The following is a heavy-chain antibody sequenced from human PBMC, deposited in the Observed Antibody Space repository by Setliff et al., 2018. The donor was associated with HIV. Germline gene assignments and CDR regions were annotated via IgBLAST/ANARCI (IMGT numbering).Heavy chain of an antibody. V-gene: IGHV4-34*01. D-gene: IGHD6-13*01. CDR2: IHHSGIT. CDR1: GGSFSGYY. J-gene: IGHJ4*02. Sequence: SETLSLTCAVYGGSFSGYYWGWIRQPPGKGLEWIGEIHHSGITNYNPSPKSRVTISIDTSKNQFSLKLSSVTAADTAVYSCARSPSYRSSWEYYFDYWGQGILVTVSS. CDR3: ARSPSYRSSWEYYFDY.